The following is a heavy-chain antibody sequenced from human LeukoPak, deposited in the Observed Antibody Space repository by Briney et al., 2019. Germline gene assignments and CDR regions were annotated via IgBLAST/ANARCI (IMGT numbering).Heavy chain of an antibody. CDR1: GGSFSGYY. J-gene: IGHJ5*02. CDR3: VNNWFDP. Sequence: SETLSLTCAVYGGSFSGYYWSWIRQPPGKGLEWIGEINHSGSTNYNPSLKSRVTISVDTSKNLFSLKLSSVTAADTAVYYCVNNWFDPWGQGTLVTVSS. V-gene: IGHV4-34*01. CDR2: INHSGST.